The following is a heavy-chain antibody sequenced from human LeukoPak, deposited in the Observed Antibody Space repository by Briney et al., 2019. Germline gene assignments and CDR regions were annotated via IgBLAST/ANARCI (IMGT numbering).Heavy chain of an antibody. Sequence: ASVTVSCKASGYTFTSYGISWVRQAPGQGLEWMGWISAYNGNTNYAQKLQGRVTITTDTSTSTAYMELRSLRSDDTAVYYCARDRRGYSSGPEYFQHWGQGTLVTVSS. V-gene: IGHV1-18*01. CDR3: ARDRRGYSSGPEYFQH. J-gene: IGHJ1*01. CDR2: ISAYNGNT. D-gene: IGHD6-19*01. CDR1: GYTFTSYG.